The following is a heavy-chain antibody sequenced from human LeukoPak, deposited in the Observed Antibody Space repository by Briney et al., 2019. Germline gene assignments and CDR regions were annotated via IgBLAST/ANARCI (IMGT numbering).Heavy chain of an antibody. Sequence: SETLSLTCTVSGGSISSGGYYWSWIRQPPGKGLEWIGYIYHSGSTYYNPSLKSRVTISVDRSKNQFSLKLSSVTAADTAVYYCARALTIFGVVISHFDYWGQGTLVTVSS. CDR1: GGSISSGGYY. D-gene: IGHD3-3*01. V-gene: IGHV4-30-2*01. CDR2: IYHSGST. J-gene: IGHJ4*02. CDR3: ARALTIFGVVISHFDY.